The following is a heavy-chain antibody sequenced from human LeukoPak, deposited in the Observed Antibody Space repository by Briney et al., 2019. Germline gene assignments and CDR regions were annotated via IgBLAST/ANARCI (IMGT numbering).Heavy chain of an antibody. J-gene: IGHJ4*02. V-gene: IGHV1-18*01. D-gene: IGHD6-13*01. CDR1: GYTFTSYG. CDR2: ISAYNGNI. Sequence: ASVKVSCKASGYTFTSYGISWVRQAPGQGLEWMGWISAYNGNINYAQKLQGRVTMTTDTSTSTAYMELRSLRSDDTAVYYCARDKAAAALPSNDYWGQGTLVTVSS. CDR3: ARDKAAAALPSNDY.